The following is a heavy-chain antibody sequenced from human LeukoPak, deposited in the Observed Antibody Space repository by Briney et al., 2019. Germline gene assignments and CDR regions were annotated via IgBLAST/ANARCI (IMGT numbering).Heavy chain of an antibody. D-gene: IGHD1-7*01. CDR1: GDSVSSNSAA. CDR2: TYYRSKWYN. V-gene: IGHV6-1*01. CDR3: ATDGGNYGNFYGMDV. J-gene: IGHJ6*02. Sequence: SQTLSLTCAISGDSVSSNSAAWSWIRQSPSRGLEWLGRTYYRSKWYNDYTASVKSRITINPDTSKNQFSLQLNSVTPEDTAVYYCATDGGNYGNFYGMDVSGQGTTVTVSS.